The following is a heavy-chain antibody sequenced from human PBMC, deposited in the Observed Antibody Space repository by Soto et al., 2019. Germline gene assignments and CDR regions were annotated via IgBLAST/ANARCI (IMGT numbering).Heavy chain of an antibody. CDR1: GFTFFTYG. V-gene: IGHV3-30*18. Sequence: QVQLVESGGGVVQPGRSLRLTCEASGFTFFTYGMHWVRQAPGKGLEWVAVISYDGSNKYYADSVKGRFTLSRDNSKNTLYLQMNSLTAEDTAVYYCAKYVSAGTLVRFYYGMDVWGQGTTVTVSS. D-gene: IGHD1-7*01. J-gene: IGHJ6*02. CDR3: AKYVSAGTLVRFYYGMDV. CDR2: ISYDGSNK.